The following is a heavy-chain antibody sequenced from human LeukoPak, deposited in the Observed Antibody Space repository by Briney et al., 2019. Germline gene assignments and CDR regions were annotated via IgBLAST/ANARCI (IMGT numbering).Heavy chain of an antibody. V-gene: IGHV3-30*18. J-gene: IGHJ4*02. CDR3: AKDRVFELWFEEASPYYFDY. CDR2: ISYDGFNK. D-gene: IGHD3-10*01. CDR1: GFTFSSYG. Sequence: GGSLRLSCAASGFTFSSYGMHWVRQAPGKGLEWVAVISYDGFNKYYADSVKGRLTISRDISKNTLYLQMNSLRAEDTAVYYCAKDRVFELWFEEASPYYFDYWGQGTLVTVSS.